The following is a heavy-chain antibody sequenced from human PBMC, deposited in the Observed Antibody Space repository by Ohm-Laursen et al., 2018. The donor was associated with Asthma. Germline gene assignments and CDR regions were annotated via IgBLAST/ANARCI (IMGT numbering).Heavy chain of an antibody. Sequence: TLSLTCTLSGASFSTYYWGWIRQPPGKGLEWIGYIYSTGSTNYNPSLESRVTISIDTSKNQFSLKLSSVTAADTAVYYCARVGYSYGPGLDYWGQGTLVTVSS. CDR3: ARVGYSYGPGLDY. CDR1: GASFSTYY. D-gene: IGHD5-18*01. J-gene: IGHJ4*02. V-gene: IGHV4-59*12. CDR2: IYSTGST.